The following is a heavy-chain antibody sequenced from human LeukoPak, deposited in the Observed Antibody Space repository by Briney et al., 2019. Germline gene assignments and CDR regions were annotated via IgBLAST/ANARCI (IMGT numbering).Heavy chain of an antibody. J-gene: IGHJ4*02. Sequence: SETLSLTCTVSGGSISSSSYYWGWIRQPPGKGLEWIGSIYYSGSTYYNPSLKSRVTISVDTSKNQFSLKLSSVTAADTAVYYCARVLQLWLYFDYWGQGTLVTVSS. CDR2: IYYSGST. CDR3: ARVLQLWLYFDY. D-gene: IGHD5-18*01. V-gene: IGHV4-39*07. CDR1: GGSISSSSYY.